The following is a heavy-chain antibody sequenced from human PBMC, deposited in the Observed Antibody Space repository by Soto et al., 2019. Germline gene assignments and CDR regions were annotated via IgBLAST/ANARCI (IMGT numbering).Heavy chain of an antibody. J-gene: IGHJ4*02. V-gene: IGHV4-59*08. CDR2: IYYSGST. CDR1: GGNISSYY. CDR3: ARHGHGVIAAADIDY. D-gene: IGHD6-13*01. Sequence: SETLSLTCPVSGGNISSYYWSWIRQPPGKGLEWIGYIYYSGSTNYNPSLKSRVTISVDTSKNQFSLKLSSVTAADTAVYYCARHGHGVIAAADIDYWGQGTLVTVSS.